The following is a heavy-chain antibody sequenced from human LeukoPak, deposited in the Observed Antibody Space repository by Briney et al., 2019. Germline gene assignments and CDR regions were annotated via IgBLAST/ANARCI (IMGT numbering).Heavy chain of an antibody. CDR3: ARNPSWVYGSGSYYKYYFDY. J-gene: IGHJ4*02. CDR2: ISYDGSNK. CDR1: GFTFSSYA. Sequence: GGSLRLSRAASGFTFSSYAMHWVRQAPGKGLEWVAVISYDGSNKYYADSVKGRFTISRDNSKNTLYLQMNSLRAEDTAVYYCARNPSWVYGSGSYYKYYFDYWGQGTLVTVSS. V-gene: IGHV3-30-3*01. D-gene: IGHD3-10*01.